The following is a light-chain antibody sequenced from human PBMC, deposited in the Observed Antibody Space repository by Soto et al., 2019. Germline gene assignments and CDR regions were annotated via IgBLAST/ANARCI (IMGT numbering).Light chain of an antibody. J-gene: IGKJ3*01. CDR2: GTS. Sequence: DIVLTQSPGTLSLSPGERATLSCRASQRVSSKYLAWYQQKPGQAPRVLIYGTSIRASGVPERFSGGGSGTDFTLTITRLEPEDFAVYYCQQYGSSLFTFGPGTKVDF. CDR3: QQYGSSLFT. V-gene: IGKV3-20*01. CDR1: QRVSSKY.